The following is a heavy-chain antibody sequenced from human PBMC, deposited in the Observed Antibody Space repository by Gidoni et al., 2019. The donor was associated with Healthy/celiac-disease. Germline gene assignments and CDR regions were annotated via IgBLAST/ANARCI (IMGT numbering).Heavy chain of an antibody. CDR1: GGSISSSSYY. Sequence: QLQLQESGPGLVKPSETLSLTRTVSGGSISSSSYYWGWIRQPPGKGLEWIGSIYYSGSTYYNPSLKSRVTISVDTSKNQFSLKLSSVTAADTAVYYCARASHYDSSGYIDYWGQGTLVTVSS. D-gene: IGHD3-22*01. CDR2: IYYSGST. CDR3: ARASHYDSSGYIDY. J-gene: IGHJ4*02. V-gene: IGHV4-39*07.